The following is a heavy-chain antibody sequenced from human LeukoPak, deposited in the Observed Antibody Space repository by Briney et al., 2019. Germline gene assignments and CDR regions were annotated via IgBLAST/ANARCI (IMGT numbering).Heavy chain of an antibody. D-gene: IGHD3-10*01. CDR1: GFTVSSNY. Sequence: TGGSLRLSCAASGFTVSSNYMIWVRQAPWKGLEWVSTIYSGGSTYYADSVKGRFTISRDNSKNTLYLQMNSLRAEDTAVYYCARDAGYYYGSGSYFVYWGQGTLVTVSS. V-gene: IGHV3-66*01. J-gene: IGHJ4*02. CDR3: ARDAGYYYGSGSYFVY. CDR2: IYSGGST.